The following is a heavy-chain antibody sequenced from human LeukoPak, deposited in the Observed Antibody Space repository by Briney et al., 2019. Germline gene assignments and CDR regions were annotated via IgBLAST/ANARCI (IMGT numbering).Heavy chain of an antibody. Sequence: GASVKVSCKASGYTFTSYGITWVRQAPGQGLEWMGWINPNSGGTNYAQKFQGRVTMTRDTSISTAYMELSRLRSDDTAVYYCARGGSSWSPPYYYYMDVWGKGTTVTISS. J-gene: IGHJ6*03. CDR2: INPNSGGT. D-gene: IGHD6-13*01. CDR3: ARGGSSWSPPYYYYMDV. CDR1: GYTFTSYG. V-gene: IGHV1-2*02.